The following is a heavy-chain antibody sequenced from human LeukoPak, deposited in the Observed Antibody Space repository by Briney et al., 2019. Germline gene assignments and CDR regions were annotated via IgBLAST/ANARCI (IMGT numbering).Heavy chain of an antibody. CDR3: ARDPSYYGSGSYYFDY. D-gene: IGHD3-10*01. CDR2: INPKSGGT. J-gene: IGHJ4*02. V-gene: IGHV1-2*02. CDR1: GYTFTDYY. Sequence: ASVKISCTASGYTFTDYYMHWVRQAPGQGPEWMGWINPKSGGTNYAQKFQGRVTMTRDTSINTAYMELSRLSSDDTAVYYCARDPSYYGSGSYYFDYWGQGTLVIVSS.